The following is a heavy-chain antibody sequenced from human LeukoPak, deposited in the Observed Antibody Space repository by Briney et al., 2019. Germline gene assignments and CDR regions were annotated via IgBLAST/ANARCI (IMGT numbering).Heavy chain of an antibody. CDR1: GFTFSSYA. CDR3: ASNYDILAGLWAFDI. Sequence: PGGSLRLSCAASGFTFSSYAMHWGRQAPGKGVEWGAVISYDGSDNYYADSVKGRFTISRDNSKNRLYLQMTRLRAEDPAVFSGASNYDILAGLWAFDIWGQGTMVTVSS. CDR2: ISYDGSDN. D-gene: IGHD3-9*01. J-gene: IGHJ3*02. V-gene: IGHV3-30*04.